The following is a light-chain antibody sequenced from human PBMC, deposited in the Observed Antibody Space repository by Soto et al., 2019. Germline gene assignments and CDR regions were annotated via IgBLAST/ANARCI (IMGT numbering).Light chain of an antibody. V-gene: IGLV2-14*01. Sequence: QSVLTQPASVSGSPGQSITLSCTGTSSDVGGYNYVSWYQQHPGKAPKLMIYDVSNRPSGVSNRFSGSKSGNTASLTISGLQAEEEADYYCSSYTSSSTLEGVFGTGTKVTVL. J-gene: IGLJ1*01. CDR1: SSDVGGYNY. CDR3: SSYTSSSTLEGV. CDR2: DVS.